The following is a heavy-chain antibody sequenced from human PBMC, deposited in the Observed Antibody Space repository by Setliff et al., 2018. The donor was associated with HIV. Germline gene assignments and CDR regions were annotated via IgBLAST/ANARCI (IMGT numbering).Heavy chain of an antibody. J-gene: IGHJ6*03. Sequence: GGSLRLSCAATGFTFDSYVLHWVRQAPGKGLEWVAVMSIHGNVIIYADSVEGRFTISRDNSRNRLFLQMNSLRVEDTAVYYCARDPTVGSPDYGYYYYMDVWGKGTTVTVSS. CDR2: MSIHGNVI. V-gene: IGHV3-30*03. CDR3: ARDPTVGSPDYGYYYYMDV. D-gene: IGHD4-17*01. CDR1: GFTFDSYV.